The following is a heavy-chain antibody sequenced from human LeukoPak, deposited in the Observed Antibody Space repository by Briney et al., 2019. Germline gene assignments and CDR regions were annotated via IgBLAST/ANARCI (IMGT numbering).Heavy chain of an antibody. D-gene: IGHD5-18*01. CDR2: IIPILGIA. CDR3: ARVDTAMLVSYYGMDV. CDR1: GGTFSSYA. V-gene: IGHV1-69*04. J-gene: IGHJ6*02. Sequence: SVKVSCKASGGTFSSYAISWVRQAPGQGLEWMGRIIPILGIANYAQKFQGRVTMTRNTSISTAYMELSSLRSEDTAVYYCARVDTAMLVSYYGMDVWGQGTTVTVSS.